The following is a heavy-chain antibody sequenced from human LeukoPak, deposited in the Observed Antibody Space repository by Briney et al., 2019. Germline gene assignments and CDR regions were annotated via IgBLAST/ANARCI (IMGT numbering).Heavy chain of an antibody. CDR2: ISYSGTT. CDR1: GGSISGYY. J-gene: IGHJ4*02. V-gene: IGHV4-59*08. Sequence: SETLSLTCTVSGGSISGYYWSWVRQSPGKVLEWIGYISYSGTTNYKPSLKSRVTLSVDSSKNHFSLELTSVTAADTAVYYCARQNPAASGQGLDYWGQGTLVTVSS. D-gene: IGHD6-13*01. CDR3: ARQNPAASGQGLDY.